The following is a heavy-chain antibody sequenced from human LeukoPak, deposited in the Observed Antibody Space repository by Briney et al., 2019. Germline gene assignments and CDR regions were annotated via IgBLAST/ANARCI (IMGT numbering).Heavy chain of an antibody. Sequence: GGSLRLSCAASGFTFSSYAMSWVRQAPGKGLEWVANIKQDGSEKYYVDSVKGRFTISRDNAKNSLYLQMNSLRAEDTAVYYCARKGAVVTAPAGYWGQGTLVTVSS. CDR1: GFTFSSYA. V-gene: IGHV3-7*01. CDR2: IKQDGSEK. D-gene: IGHD2-21*02. CDR3: ARKGAVVTAPAGY. J-gene: IGHJ4*02.